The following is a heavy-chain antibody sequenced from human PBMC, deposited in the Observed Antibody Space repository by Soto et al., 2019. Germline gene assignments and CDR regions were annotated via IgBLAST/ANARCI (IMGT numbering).Heavy chain of an antibody. V-gene: IGHV3-33*01. CDR1: GFTFSSYG. CDR3: ARDLGGYSYGQYYYYGMDV. Sequence: PGGSLRLSCAASGFTFSSYGMHWVRQAPGKGLEWVAVIWYDGSNKYYADSVKGRFTISRDNSKNTLYLQMNSLRAEDTAVYYCARDLGGYSYGQYYYYGMDVWGQGTTVTVSS. J-gene: IGHJ6*02. D-gene: IGHD5-18*01. CDR2: IWYDGSNK.